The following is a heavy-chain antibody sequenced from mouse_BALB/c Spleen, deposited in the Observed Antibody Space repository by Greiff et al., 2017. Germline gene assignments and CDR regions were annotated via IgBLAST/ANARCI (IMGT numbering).Heavy chain of an antibody. CDR3: TRGGFLGRTDY. CDR1: GYTFTSYW. D-gene: IGHD4-1*01. Sequence: QVQLQQPGAELVRPGASVKLSCKASGYTFTSYWIKWVKQRPGQGLEWIGNIYPSDSYTNYNQKFKDKATLTVDKSSSTAYMQLSSPTSEDSAVYYCTRGGFLGRTDYWGQGTTLTVSS. CDR2: IYPSDSYT. V-gene: IGHV1-69*02. J-gene: IGHJ2*01.